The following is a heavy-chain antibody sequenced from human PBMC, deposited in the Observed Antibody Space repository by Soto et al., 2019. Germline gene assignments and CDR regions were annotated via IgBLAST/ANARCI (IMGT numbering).Heavy chain of an antibody. CDR1: GFTFSSYA. CDR3: AKANVVVVAATGLDY. V-gene: IGHV3-23*01. J-gene: IGHJ4*02. Sequence: EVQLLESGGGLVQPGGSLRLSCAASGFTFSSYAMSWVRQAPGKGLEWVAAISGSGGSTYYAASVKGRFTISRDNSKNTLYLQMNSLRAEDTAVYYCAKANVVVVAATGLDYWGQGTLVTVSS. D-gene: IGHD2-15*01. CDR2: ISGSGGST.